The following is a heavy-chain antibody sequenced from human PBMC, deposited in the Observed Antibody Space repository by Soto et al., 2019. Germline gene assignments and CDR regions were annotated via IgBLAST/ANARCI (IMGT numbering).Heavy chain of an antibody. Sequence: GAMRRSCAASGFTFSSYAMSWVRQAPGKGLEWVSAISGSGGSTYYADSVKGRFTISRDNSKNTLYLQMNSLRAEDTAVYYCAKTLLYYYSSHLDAFAFCGQGTMVTV. D-gene: IGHD3-22*01. V-gene: IGHV3-23*01. CDR1: GFTFSSYA. J-gene: IGHJ3*01. CDR3: AKTLLYYYSSHLDAFAF. CDR2: ISGSGGST.